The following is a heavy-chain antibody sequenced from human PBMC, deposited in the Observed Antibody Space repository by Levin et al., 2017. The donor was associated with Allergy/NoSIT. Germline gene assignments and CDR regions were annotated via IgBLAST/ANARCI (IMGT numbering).Heavy chain of an antibody. CDR2: IKSETDGGTA. CDR3: TTGFDWNEFQGVMIDY. V-gene: IGHV3-15*01. CDR1: GFTFSHAW. J-gene: IGHJ4*02. Sequence: GGSLRLSCAASGFTFSHAWMSWVRQAPGMGLEWVDRIKSETDGGTADYAAPVKDRFTISRDDSKNMLYLQMNSLKIEDTALYYCTTGFDWNEFQGVMIDYWGQGTLVTVSS. D-gene: IGHD1-1*01.